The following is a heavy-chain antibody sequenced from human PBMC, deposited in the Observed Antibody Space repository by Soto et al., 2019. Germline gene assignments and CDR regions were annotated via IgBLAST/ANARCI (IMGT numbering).Heavy chain of an antibody. CDR3: AKDYYGSGTYYGYFDY. V-gene: IGHV3-30*18. D-gene: IGHD3-10*01. CDR1: GFSFSNYG. Sequence: GSLRLSCAASGFSFSNYGMHWVRQAPGKGLEWVAIISYDESNKYYADSVKGRFTISRDNSKNTLYLQMNSLRAEDTAVYYCAKDYYGSGTYYGYFDYWGQGTLVTVSS. CDR2: ISYDESNK. J-gene: IGHJ4*02.